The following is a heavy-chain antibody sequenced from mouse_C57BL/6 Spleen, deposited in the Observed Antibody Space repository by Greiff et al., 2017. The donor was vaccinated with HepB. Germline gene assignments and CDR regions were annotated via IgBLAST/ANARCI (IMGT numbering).Heavy chain of an antibody. CDR2: INYDGSST. V-gene: IGHV5-16*01. D-gene: IGHD2-1*01. Sequence: DVKLVESEGGLVQPGSSMKLSCTASGFTFSDYYMAWVRQVPEKGLEWVANINYDGSSTYYLDSLKSRFIISRDNAKNILYLQMSSLKSEDTATYYWARYGNYVDYFDYWGQGTTLTVAS. J-gene: IGHJ2*01. CDR1: GFTFSDYY. CDR3: ARYGNYVDYFDY.